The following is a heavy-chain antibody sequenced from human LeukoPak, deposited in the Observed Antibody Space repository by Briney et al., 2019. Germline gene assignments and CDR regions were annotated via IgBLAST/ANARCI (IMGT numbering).Heavy chain of an antibody. CDR2: ISSSGTTI. CDR1: GFRFSDYF. J-gene: IGHJ4*02. Sequence: KPGGSLRLSCAASGFRFSDYFMTWIRQAPGKGLESVSYISSSGTTIYYADSVKGRFTISRDNAKNSLDLQMNSLRAEDTAVYYCAGGTGPLFYLEYWGQGTLVTASS. CDR3: AGGTGPLFYLEY. V-gene: IGHV3-11*04. D-gene: IGHD2-8*02.